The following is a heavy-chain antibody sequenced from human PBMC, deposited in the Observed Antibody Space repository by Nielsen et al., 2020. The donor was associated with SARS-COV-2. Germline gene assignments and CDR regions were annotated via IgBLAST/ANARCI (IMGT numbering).Heavy chain of an antibody. Sequence: SVKVSCKASGYTFTSYAMHWVRQAPGQALEWMGWITPFNGNTNYAQKFQDRVTITRDRSMSTAYMELSSLRSEDTAMYYCASAHSGYASDWYFDLWGRGTLVTVSS. CDR2: ITPFNGNT. CDR1: GYTFTSYA. D-gene: IGHD5-12*01. J-gene: IGHJ2*01. CDR3: ASAHSGYASDWYFDL. V-gene: IGHV1-45*02.